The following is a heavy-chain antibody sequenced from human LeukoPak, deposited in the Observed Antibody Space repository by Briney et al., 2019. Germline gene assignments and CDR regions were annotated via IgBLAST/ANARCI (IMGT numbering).Heavy chain of an antibody. J-gene: IGHJ4*02. CDR2: IYYSGST. CDR3: ARGSRELYYFDY. CDR1: GGSFSGHY. D-gene: IGHD1-7*01. Sequence: SETLSLTCTVFGGSFSGHYWSWIRQPPGKGLEWIGYIYYSGSTKYNPSLKSRVTISVDASKTQFSLKLNSVTAADTAVYYCARGSRELYYFDYWGQGTLVTVSS. V-gene: IGHV4-59*11.